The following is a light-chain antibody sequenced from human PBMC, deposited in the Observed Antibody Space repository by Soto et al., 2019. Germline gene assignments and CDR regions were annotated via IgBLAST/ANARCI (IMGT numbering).Light chain of an antibody. CDR2: DVA. CDR1: SSDVGGSNF. Sequence: QSALTQPASVSASPGQSITISCTGTSSDVGGSNFVSWYQQHPGKPPKLIIYDVATRPSGVSNRFSGSKSGSTASLIIAGLRAEDEGDYYCSSHSSSNTLVVFGGGTKLTVL. J-gene: IGLJ3*02. V-gene: IGLV2-14*03. CDR3: SSHSSSNTLVV.